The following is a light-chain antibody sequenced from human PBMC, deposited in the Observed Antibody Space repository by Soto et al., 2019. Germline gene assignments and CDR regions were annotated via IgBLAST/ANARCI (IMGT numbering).Light chain of an antibody. CDR2: GAS. CDR1: QSITTW. CDR3: QQYDDSPLT. Sequence: DIQVTQSPSALSASVGDRVTITCRASQSITTWLAWYQQKPGKAPKLLIYGASSLESGVPSRFGGSGSGTEFTLTISSLQPDDFATYFCQQYDDSPLTFGGGTKVEIK. V-gene: IGKV1-5*03. J-gene: IGKJ4*01.